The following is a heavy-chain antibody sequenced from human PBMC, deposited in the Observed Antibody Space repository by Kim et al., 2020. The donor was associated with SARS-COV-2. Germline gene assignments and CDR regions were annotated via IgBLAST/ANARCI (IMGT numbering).Heavy chain of an antibody. CDR2: ITGNGDRT. CDR1: GFTFSSYA. Sequence: GGSLRLSCAASGFTFSSYAMSWVRHVPGKGLEWVSTITGNGDRTHYADSVKGRFTISRDNSKKSVYLQMRSLRAEDTAVFYCAKDPAAVPYWFFDLWGRGTPVTVSS. D-gene: IGHD6-25*01. V-gene: IGHV3-23*01. CDR3: AKDPAAVPYWFFDL. J-gene: IGHJ2*01.